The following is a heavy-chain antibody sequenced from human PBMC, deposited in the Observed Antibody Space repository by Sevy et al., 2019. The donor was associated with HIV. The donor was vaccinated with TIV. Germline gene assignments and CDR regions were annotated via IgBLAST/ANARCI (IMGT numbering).Heavy chain of an antibody. V-gene: IGHV3-23*01. CDR2: IGRSGSSS. CDR3: EEPASINPWFAY. J-gene: IGHJ1*01. D-gene: IGHD3-10*01. Sequence: GGSLRLSCVASGFNFTAPAMSWVRQSPGKGLEWVSTIGRSGSSSYYAHSVKGRFTISRDNSKRTLYLQVNSLTADDTAGYFCEEPASINPWFAYWGQGILVTVSS. CDR1: GFNFTAPA.